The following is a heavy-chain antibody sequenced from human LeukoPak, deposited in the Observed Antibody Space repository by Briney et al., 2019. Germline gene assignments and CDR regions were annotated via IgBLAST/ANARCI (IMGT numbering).Heavy chain of an antibody. CDR3: AYGYDSSGYSHLEDAFDI. CDR1: GFTFSSYG. CDR2: IRYDGSNK. Sequence: PGGSLRLSCAASGFTFSSYGMHWVRQAPGKGLEWVAFIRYDGSNKYYADSVKGRFTISRDNSKNTLYLQMNSLRAEDTAVYYCAYGYDSSGYSHLEDAFDIWGQGTMVTVSS. J-gene: IGHJ3*02. V-gene: IGHV3-30*02. D-gene: IGHD3-22*01.